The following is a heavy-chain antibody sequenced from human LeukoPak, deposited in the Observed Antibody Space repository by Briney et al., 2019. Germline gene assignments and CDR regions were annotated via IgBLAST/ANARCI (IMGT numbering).Heavy chain of an antibody. V-gene: IGHV1-69*04. CDR1: GGTFSSYA. Sequence: ASVKVSCKASGGTFSSYAISWVRQAPGQGLEWMGRIIPILGIANYAQKFQGRVTITADESTSTAYMELSSLRSEDTAVYYCARVSRMHAVDYWGQGTLVTVSS. CDR2: IIPILGIA. D-gene: IGHD2-15*01. J-gene: IGHJ4*02. CDR3: ARVSRMHAVDY.